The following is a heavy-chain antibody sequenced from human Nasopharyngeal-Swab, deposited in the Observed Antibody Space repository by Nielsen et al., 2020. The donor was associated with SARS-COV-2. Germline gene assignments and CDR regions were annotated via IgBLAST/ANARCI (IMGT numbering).Heavy chain of an antibody. CDR1: GFTFSDFY. D-gene: IGHD1-1*01. CDR2: ISSASSHT. J-gene: IGHJ4*02. Sequence: GGSLRLSCAAPGFTFSDFYMSWVRQAPGKGLEWISYISSASSHTKYADSVKGRFTISRDNSKNSLSLQMNSLRAEDTAVYYCVRLSSGWNEDYFDYWGQGSLVTVSS. CDR3: VRLSSGWNEDYFDY. V-gene: IGHV3-11*06.